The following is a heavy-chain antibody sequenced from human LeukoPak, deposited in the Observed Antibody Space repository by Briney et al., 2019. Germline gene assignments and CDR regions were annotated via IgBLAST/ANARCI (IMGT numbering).Heavy chain of an antibody. CDR2: ISSSGSTI. CDR3: ARIAVAGSYYMDV. Sequence: GGSLRLSCAASGFTFSSYEINWVRQAPQKGLEWVSYISSSGSTIYYADSVKGRFTISRDNAKNSLYLKMNSLRAEDTAVYYCARIAVAGSYYMDVWGKGTTVTISS. V-gene: IGHV3-48*03. J-gene: IGHJ6*03. CDR1: GFTFSSYE. D-gene: IGHD6-19*01.